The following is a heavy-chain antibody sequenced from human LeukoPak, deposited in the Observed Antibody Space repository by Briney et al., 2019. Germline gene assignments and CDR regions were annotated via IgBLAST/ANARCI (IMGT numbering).Heavy chain of an antibody. Sequence: PSETLSLTCTVSGYSISSGYYWGWIRQPPGKGLERIGTMYHSGNTYYNPSLKSRVTISVDASKNQFSLKLTSVTAADTAVYYCARAYSSSSIFDYWGQGTLVTVSS. CDR2: MYHSGNT. V-gene: IGHV4-38-2*02. CDR1: GYSISSGYY. J-gene: IGHJ4*02. D-gene: IGHD6-6*01. CDR3: ARAYSSSSIFDY.